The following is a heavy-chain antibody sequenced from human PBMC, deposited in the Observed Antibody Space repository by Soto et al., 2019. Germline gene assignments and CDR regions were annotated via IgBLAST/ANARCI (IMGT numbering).Heavy chain of an antibody. Sequence: GGSLRLSCAASGFTFSSYGMHWVRQAPGKGLEWVAVIWYDGSNKYYADSVKGRFTISRDNSKNTLYLQMNSLRAEDTAVYYCARDHLDTAMPELYYYYYGMDVWGQGTTVTVSS. J-gene: IGHJ6*02. CDR3: ARDHLDTAMPELYYYYYGMDV. V-gene: IGHV3-33*01. CDR1: GFTFSSYG. CDR2: IWYDGSNK. D-gene: IGHD5-18*01.